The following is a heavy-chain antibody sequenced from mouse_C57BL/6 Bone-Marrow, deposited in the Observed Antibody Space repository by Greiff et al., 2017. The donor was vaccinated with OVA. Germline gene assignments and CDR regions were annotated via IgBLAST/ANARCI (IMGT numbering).Heavy chain of an antibody. D-gene: IGHD2-4*01. J-gene: IGHJ4*01. V-gene: IGHV1-76*01. CDR1: GYTFTDYY. Sequence: VQLQQSGAELVRPGASVKLSCKASGYTFTDYYINWVKQRPGQGLEWIARIYPGSGNTYYNEKFKGKATLTAEKSSSTAYMQLSSLTSEDSAVYFCAYDYDEGWAMDYWGQGTSVTVSS. CDR2: IYPGSGNT. CDR3: AYDYDEGWAMDY.